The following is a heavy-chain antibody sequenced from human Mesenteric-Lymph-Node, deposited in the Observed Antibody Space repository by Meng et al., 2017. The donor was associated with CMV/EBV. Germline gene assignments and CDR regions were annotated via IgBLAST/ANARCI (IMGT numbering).Heavy chain of an antibody. V-gene: IGHV4-34*01. CDR1: GGSFSVYW. CDR3: AMHPADFDY. CDR2: ISYTGGT. J-gene: IGHJ4*02. Sequence: SLNCAVYGGSFSVYWWSWIRQPPGKGLEWVGEISYTGGTNYNPSLKSRVIISADTSKKQFSLKLTSVTAADTAVYYCAMHPADFDYWGQGILVTVSS.